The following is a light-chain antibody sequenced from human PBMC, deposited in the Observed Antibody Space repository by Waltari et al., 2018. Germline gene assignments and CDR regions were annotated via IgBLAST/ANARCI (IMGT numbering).Light chain of an antibody. CDR1: SSNIGSNT. J-gene: IGLJ2*01. CDR2: GNT. V-gene: IGLV1-44*01. CDR3: AAWDDSLHGVV. Sequence: QSVLTQPPSASGTPGQRVTISCSGSSSNIGSNTVNWYQQLPGTAPKLLIFGNTQRPPGVPDRFPGSKSGTSASLAFSGLQSEDEAVYYCAAWDDSLHGVVFGGGTKLTVL.